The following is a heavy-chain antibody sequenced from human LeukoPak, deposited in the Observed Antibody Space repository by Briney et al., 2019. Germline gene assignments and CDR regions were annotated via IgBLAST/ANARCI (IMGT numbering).Heavy chain of an antibody. CDR2: IYTSGST. D-gene: IGHD4-11*01. V-gene: IGHV4-4*07. J-gene: IGHJ6*03. Sequence: SETLSLTCTVSGGSISSYYWSWIRQPAGKGLEWIGRIYTSGSTNYNPSLKSRVTMSVDTSKNQFSLKLSSVTAADTAVYSCARGRVSSSTWYSTYYYFFYMDFWGKGTTVTVSS. CDR1: GGSISSYY. CDR3: ARGRVSSSTWYSTYYYFFYMDF.